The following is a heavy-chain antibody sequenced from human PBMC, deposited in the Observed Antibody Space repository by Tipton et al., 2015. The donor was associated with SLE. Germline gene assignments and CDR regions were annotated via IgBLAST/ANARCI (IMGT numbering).Heavy chain of an antibody. D-gene: IGHD6-19*01. CDR2: FYYNWST. CDR3: ARHKGVAEAAYNGMDV. CDR1: GGSISSRSYY. Sequence: TLSLTCTVSGGSISSRSYYWGWMRQPPGKGLEWIGSFYYNWSTYYNPSLKSRVTIPVDTSKNQFSLKLNSVAAADTAVYYCARHKGVAEAAYNGMDVWGQGTTVTVSS. V-gene: IGHV4-39*07. J-gene: IGHJ6*01.